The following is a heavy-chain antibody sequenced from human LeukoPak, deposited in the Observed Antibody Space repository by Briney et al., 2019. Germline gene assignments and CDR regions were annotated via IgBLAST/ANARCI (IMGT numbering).Heavy chain of an antibody. V-gene: IGHV1-18*04. CDR3: ARVRYYYGSGSNYYFDY. J-gene: IGHJ4*02. Sequence: ASVKVSCKASGYTFGTYGITWVRQAPGQGLEWMGGITIYNGDTHHAQKVQGRVTMTTDTSTSTAYMELRSLRSDDTAVYYCARVRYYYGSGSNYYFDYWGQGTLVTVSS. D-gene: IGHD3-10*01. CDR2: ITIYNGDT. CDR1: GYTFGTYG.